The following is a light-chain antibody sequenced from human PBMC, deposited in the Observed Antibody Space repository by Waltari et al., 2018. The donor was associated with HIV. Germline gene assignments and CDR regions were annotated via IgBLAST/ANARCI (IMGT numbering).Light chain of an antibody. J-gene: IGLJ2*01. Sequence: VSGSPGQSITISCTGTSSDVGSYNLVSWYQHHPHKAPQVVIYEVTKRPSGVSNRFSGSKSGNTASLTISGLQAEDESDYYCCSYAGSRGVVFGGGTKLTVL. V-gene: IGLV2-23*02. CDR3: CSYAGSRGVV. CDR1: SSDVGSYNL. CDR2: EVT.